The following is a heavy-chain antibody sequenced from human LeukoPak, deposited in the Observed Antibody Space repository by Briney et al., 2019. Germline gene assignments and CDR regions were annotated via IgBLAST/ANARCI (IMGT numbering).Heavy chain of an antibody. Sequence: SETLSLTCSISGGSISSSNYYWGWIRQPPGKGLVWIASIYYSGSTYYNPSLKSRVTISVDTSKIQFSLNLSSVTAADTAVYYCARDSCSSTSCRKKFDDWSQGTLVTVSS. J-gene: IGHJ4*02. CDR3: ARDSCSSTSCRKKFDD. CDR1: GGSISSSNYY. D-gene: IGHD2-2*01. CDR2: IYYSGST. V-gene: IGHV4-39*07.